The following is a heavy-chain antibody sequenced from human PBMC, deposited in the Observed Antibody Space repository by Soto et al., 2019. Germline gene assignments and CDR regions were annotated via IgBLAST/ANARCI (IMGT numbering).Heavy chain of an antibody. D-gene: IGHD1-26*01. CDR1: GFTFSSYA. Sequence: EVQLLESGGGLVQPGGSLRLSCAASGFTFSSYAMSWVRQAPGKGLEWVSAISGSGGSTYYADSVKGRFTISRDNPKKTLYLQMKSRRAEDTAVYYCAKSVVGATSQGNYYYYGMDVWGQGTTVTVAS. V-gene: IGHV3-23*01. CDR3: AKSVVGATSQGNYYYYGMDV. J-gene: IGHJ6*02. CDR2: ISGSGGST.